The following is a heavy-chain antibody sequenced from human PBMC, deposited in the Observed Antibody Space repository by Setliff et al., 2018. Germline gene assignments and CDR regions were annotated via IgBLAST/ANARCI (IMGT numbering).Heavy chain of an antibody. J-gene: IGHJ6*03. CDR1: GGTFSSYA. CDR2: IIPIFGTA. V-gene: IGHV1-69*06. Sequence: SVKVSCKASGGTFSSYAISWVRQAPGQGLEWMGRIIPIFGTANYAQKFQGRVTITADKSTSTAYMELSSLRSEDTAVYYCARDCRDIVVVPAVMSNDYYYYYYMDVWGKGTTVTVSS. CDR3: ARDCRDIVVVPAVMSNDYYYYYYMDV. D-gene: IGHD2-2*01.